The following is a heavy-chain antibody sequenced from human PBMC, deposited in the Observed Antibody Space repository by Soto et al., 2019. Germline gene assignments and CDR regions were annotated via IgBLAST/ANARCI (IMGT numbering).Heavy chain of an antibody. J-gene: IGHJ6*02. CDR1: GYSFTSYW. CDR3: ARHPTLRYFDWLSYPDYGMDV. D-gene: IGHD3-9*01. CDR2: IYPGDSDT. Sequence: GESLKISCKGSGYSFTSYWIGWVRQMPGKGLEWMGIIYPGDSDTRYSPSFQGQVTISADKSISTAYLQWSSLKASDTAMYYCARHPTLRYFDWLSYPDYGMDVWGQGTTVTVSS. V-gene: IGHV5-51*01.